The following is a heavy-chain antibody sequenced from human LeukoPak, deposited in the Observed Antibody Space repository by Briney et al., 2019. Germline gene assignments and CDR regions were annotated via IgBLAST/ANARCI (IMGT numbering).Heavy chain of an antibody. V-gene: IGHV1-24*01. Sequence: GASVKVSCKVSGYTLTELSMHWVRQAPGKGLEWMGGFDPEDGETIYAQKFQGRVTMTEDTSTDTVYMELSGLRSEDTAVYYCATALPNSGSPYGMDVWGQGTTVAVSS. J-gene: IGHJ6*02. CDR3: ATALPNSGSPYGMDV. CDR2: FDPEDGET. D-gene: IGHD1-26*01. CDR1: GYTLTELS.